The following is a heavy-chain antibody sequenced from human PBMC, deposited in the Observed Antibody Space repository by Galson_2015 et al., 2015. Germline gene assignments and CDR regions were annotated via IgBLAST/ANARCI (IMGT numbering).Heavy chain of an antibody. Sequence: SLRLSCAASGFTFSSYSMNWVRQAPGKGLEWVSSISRSSSYVYYADSVKGRFTISRDDAKNSLYLQMNSLRAEDTAVYYCARGAVVDCASSSCYFAYWGQGTLVTVSS. D-gene: IGHD2-2*01. J-gene: IGHJ4*02. V-gene: IGHV3-21*01. CDR1: GFTFSSYS. CDR3: ARGAVVDCASSSCYFAY. CDR2: ISRSSSYV.